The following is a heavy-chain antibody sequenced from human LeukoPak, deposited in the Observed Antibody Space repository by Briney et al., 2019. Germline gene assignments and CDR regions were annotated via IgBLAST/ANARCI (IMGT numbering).Heavy chain of an antibody. Sequence: GGSLRLSCAASGFTFSSYGMSWVRQAPGKGLEWVSAISDSGRDTYFADSVKGRVTISRDNSKNALYLQMNSLRAEDSAIYYCAKRVPYSSSSVYFDYWGQGTLVTVSS. CDR3: AKRVPYSSSSVYFDY. D-gene: IGHD6-6*01. J-gene: IGHJ4*02. CDR2: ISDSGRDT. CDR1: GFTFSSYG. V-gene: IGHV3-23*01.